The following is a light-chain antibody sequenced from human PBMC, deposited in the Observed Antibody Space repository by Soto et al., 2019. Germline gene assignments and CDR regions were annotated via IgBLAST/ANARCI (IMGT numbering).Light chain of an antibody. J-gene: IGLJ1*01. CDR3: SSYTSSSTLYV. CDR2: EVT. Sequence: QSVLTQPASVSGSPGQSITISCTGTSSDVGGYKYVSWYQHHPGKAPKLIIYEVTSRPSGVSNRFSGSKSGNAASLTISGLQAEDEADYYSSSYTSSSTLYVFGTGTKGTVL. CDR1: SSDVGGYKY. V-gene: IGLV2-14*01.